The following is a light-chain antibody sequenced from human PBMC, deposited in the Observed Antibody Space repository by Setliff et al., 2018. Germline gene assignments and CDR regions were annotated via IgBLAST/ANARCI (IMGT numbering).Light chain of an antibody. CDR3: SSYEGSNNYV. CDR1: SSDFGSYKY. V-gene: IGLV2-8*01. Sequence: QSALTQPPSASGSPGQSVTISCTGASSDFGSYKYVSWYQQHPGKAPKLMIYEVSKRPSGVPDRFSGSKSGNTASLTVSGLQAEDEADYYCSSYEGSNNYVFGTGTKGTVL. J-gene: IGLJ1*01. CDR2: EVS.